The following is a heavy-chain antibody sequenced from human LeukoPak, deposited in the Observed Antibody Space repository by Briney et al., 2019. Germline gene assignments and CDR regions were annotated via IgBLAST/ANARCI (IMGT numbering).Heavy chain of an antibody. Sequence: ASVKVSCKASGYTFTGYYMHWVRQAPGQGLEWMGWINPNSGGTNYAQKFQGRVTMIRDTSISTAYMELSRLRSDDTAVYYCARDGSSSLSYFDYWGQGTLVTVSS. V-gene: IGHV1-2*02. CDR2: INPNSGGT. CDR1: GYTFTGYY. D-gene: IGHD1-26*01. CDR3: ARDGSSSLSYFDY. J-gene: IGHJ4*02.